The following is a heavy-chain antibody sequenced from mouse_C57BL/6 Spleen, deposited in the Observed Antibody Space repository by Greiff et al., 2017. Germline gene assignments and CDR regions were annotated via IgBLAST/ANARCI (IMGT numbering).Heavy chain of an antibody. CDR1: GYTFTSYW. V-gene: IGHV1-59*01. CDR3: APYYGSSSWYFDV. Sequence: QVQLQQPGAELVRPGTSVKLSCKASGYTFTSYWMHWVKQRPGQGLEWIGVIDPSDSYTNYNQKFKGKATLTVDTSSSTAYMQLSSLTSEDSAVYYCAPYYGSSSWYFDVWGTGTTVTVSS. CDR2: IDPSDSYT. J-gene: IGHJ1*03. D-gene: IGHD1-1*01.